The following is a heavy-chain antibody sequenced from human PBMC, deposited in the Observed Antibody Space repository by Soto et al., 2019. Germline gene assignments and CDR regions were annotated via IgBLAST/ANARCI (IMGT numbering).Heavy chain of an antibody. J-gene: IGHJ4*02. CDR1: GGSFSGYY. Sequence: SETLSLTCAVYGGSFSGYYWSWIRQPPGKGLEWIGEINHSGSTNYNPSLKSRVTISVDTSKNQFSLNLTSVTAADTAVYYCARVYTTGHLDYWGRGTLVTVSS. V-gene: IGHV4-34*01. CDR2: INHSGST. CDR3: ARVYTTGHLDY. D-gene: IGHD3-9*01.